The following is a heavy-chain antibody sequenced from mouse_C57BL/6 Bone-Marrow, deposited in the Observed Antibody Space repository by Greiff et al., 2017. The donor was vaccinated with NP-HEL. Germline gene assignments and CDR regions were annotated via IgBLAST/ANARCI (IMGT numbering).Heavy chain of an antibody. J-gene: IGHJ2*01. CDR2: IDPSASYT. Sequence: QVQLQQPGAELVRPGTSVKLSCKASGYTFTSYWMHWVKQRPGQGLEWIGVIDPSASYTNYNQKFKGKATLTVDTSSSTAYMQLSSLTSEDSAVYYCARRENWALFDYWGQGTTLTVSS. CDR1: GYTFTSYW. V-gene: IGHV1-59*01. D-gene: IGHD4-1*01. CDR3: ARRENWALFDY.